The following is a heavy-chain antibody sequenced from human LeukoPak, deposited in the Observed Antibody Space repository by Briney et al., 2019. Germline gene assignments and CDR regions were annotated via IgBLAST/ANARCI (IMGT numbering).Heavy chain of an antibody. D-gene: IGHD6-6*01. Sequence: GGSLRLSCAASGFTFSSYSMNRVRQAPGKGLEWVSSVSSSGTYIYYADSLKGRFTISRDNAKNSLYLQMNSLRAEDTAVYYCARDGPYSSSPFAYWGQGTLVTVSS. J-gene: IGHJ4*02. CDR2: VSSSGTYI. CDR1: GFTFSSYS. V-gene: IGHV3-21*01. CDR3: ARDGPYSSSPFAY.